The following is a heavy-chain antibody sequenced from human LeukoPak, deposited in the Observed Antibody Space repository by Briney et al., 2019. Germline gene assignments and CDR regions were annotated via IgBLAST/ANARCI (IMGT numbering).Heavy chain of an antibody. V-gene: IGHV3-48*03. J-gene: IGHJ4*02. CDR3: AKGGQQLVIDY. D-gene: IGHD6-13*01. Sequence: PGGSLTPSCAASGFTSSSYAMNCVRHAPGKGREWVSYISSSGSTIYYADSVKGRFTISRDNAKNSLYLQMNSLRAEDTAVYYCAKGGQQLVIDYWGQGTLVTVSS. CDR2: ISSSGSTI. CDR1: GFTSSSYA.